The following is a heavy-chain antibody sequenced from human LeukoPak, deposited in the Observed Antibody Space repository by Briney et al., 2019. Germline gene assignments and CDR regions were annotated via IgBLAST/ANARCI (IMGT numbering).Heavy chain of an antibody. CDR3: ARTDPNHGGFDS. V-gene: IGHV4-4*07. Sequence: SETLSLTCTVSGGSINSYYWSWIPQPAGKGLEWIGRIYTSGSTNYNPSLKSRVTMSLDTSKNQFSLKLTSVTASDTAAYYCARTDPNHGGFDSWGQGTLVTVSS. CDR1: GGSINSYY. J-gene: IGHJ5*01. CDR2: IYTSGST. D-gene: IGHD3-16*01.